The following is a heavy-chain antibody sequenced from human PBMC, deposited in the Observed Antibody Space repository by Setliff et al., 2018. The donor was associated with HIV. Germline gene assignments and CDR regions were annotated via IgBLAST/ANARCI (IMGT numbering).Heavy chain of an antibody. CDR2: FDPEDGET. Sequence: ASVKVSCKISGYTLTELSIHWVRQAPGKGLEWMANFDPEDGETFYAQMFQGRVTMTADESTSTAYMELSSLRSEDTAVYYCARAVVPTYYDVLTGYVYYMDVWGKGTTVTVSS. V-gene: IGHV1-24*01. CDR1: GYTLTELS. J-gene: IGHJ6*03. CDR3: ARAVVPTYYDVLTGYVYYMDV. D-gene: IGHD3-9*01.